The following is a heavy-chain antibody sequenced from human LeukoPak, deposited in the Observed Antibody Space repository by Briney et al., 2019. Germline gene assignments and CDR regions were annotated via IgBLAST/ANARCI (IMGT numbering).Heavy chain of an antibody. V-gene: IGHV3-53*01. J-gene: IGHJ3*02. D-gene: IGHD4-17*01. CDR2: MYNDGDT. CDR1: GFSVSNNY. Sequence: GGSLRLSCAASGFSVSNNYMSWVRQAPGKGLEWVSIMYNDGDTYQGDSVKGRFTMSRDNSKNTLYLHMDSLRVEDTAMYFCAREGSDYGDYDAFDIWGRGTMVIVSS. CDR3: AREGSDYGDYDAFDI.